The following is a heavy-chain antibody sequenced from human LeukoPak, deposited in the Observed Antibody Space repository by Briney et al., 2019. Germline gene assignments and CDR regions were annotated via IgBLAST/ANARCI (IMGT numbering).Heavy chain of an antibody. CDR1: GFTFSSYS. CDR2: ISSSSSYI. CDR3: ARDLLGAIDY. V-gene: IGHV3-21*01. D-gene: IGHD2-21*01. Sequence: GGSLRLSCAASGFTFSSYSMNWVRQAPGKGLEWVSPISSSSSYIYYADSVKGRFTISRDNAKNSLYLQMNSLRAEDTAVYYCARDLLGAIDYWGQGTLVTVSS. J-gene: IGHJ4*02.